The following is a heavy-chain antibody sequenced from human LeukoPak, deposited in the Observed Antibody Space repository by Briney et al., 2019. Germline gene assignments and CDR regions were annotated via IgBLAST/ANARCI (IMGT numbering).Heavy chain of an antibody. D-gene: IGHD3-22*01. Sequence: GESLKISCKGSGYSFTNYLIGWVRPMPGKGLEWMGIIYPGDSDTRYSPSFQRQVTISTDKSISTAYLQWSSLKASDAAMYYCARRRYDSSGYYLGSDYWGQGTLVTVSS. CDR3: ARRRYDSSGYYLGSDY. J-gene: IGHJ4*02. V-gene: IGHV5-51*01. CDR2: IYPGDSDT. CDR1: GYSFTNYL.